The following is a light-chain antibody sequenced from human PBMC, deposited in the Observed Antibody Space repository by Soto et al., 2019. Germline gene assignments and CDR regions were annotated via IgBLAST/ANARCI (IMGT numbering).Light chain of an antibody. Sequence: DSVMTQFPLSLSVTPGEPASISCRSSQILLHSNGYNYVDWYVQKPGQSPQLLIYLGSNRASGVPDRFSGSGSGTDFTLKISRVEAEDVGVYYCMQALQIRVEFGQGTKVEI. CDR1: QILLHSNGYNY. J-gene: IGKJ1*01. V-gene: IGKV2-28*01. CDR3: MQALQIRVE. CDR2: LGS.